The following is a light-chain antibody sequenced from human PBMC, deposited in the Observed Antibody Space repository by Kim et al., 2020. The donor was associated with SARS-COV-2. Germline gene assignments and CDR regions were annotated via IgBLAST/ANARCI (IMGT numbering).Light chain of an antibody. Sequence: QSALTQPASVSGSPGQSITISCTGTSGDVGSYNLVSWYQQHPGKAPKLMIYEVSKRPSGVSNRFSGSKSGNTASLTISGLQAEDEADYYCCSYAGSSTLVFGGGTQLTVL. J-gene: IGLJ2*01. CDR1: SGDVGSYNL. CDR2: EVS. V-gene: IGLV2-23*02. CDR3: CSYAGSSTLV.